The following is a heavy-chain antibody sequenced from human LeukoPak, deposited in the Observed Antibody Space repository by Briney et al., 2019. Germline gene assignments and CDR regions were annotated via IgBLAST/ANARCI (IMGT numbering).Heavy chain of an antibody. D-gene: IGHD5-18*01. CDR3: AAGLDPVTRTQLWLSSINGLTDY. V-gene: IGHV5-10-1*01. J-gene: IGHJ4*02. CDR2: IDPSDSYT. CDR1: GYSFTSYW. Sequence: GESLKISCKGSGYSFTSYWISWVRQMPGRGLEWMGRIDPSDSYTNYSPSFQGHVTISADKSISTAYLQWSSLKASDTAMYYCAAGLDPVTRTQLWLSSINGLTDYWGQGTLVTVSS.